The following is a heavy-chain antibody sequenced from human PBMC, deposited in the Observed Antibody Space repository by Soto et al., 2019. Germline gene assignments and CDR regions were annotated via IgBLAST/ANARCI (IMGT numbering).Heavy chain of an antibody. CDR2: INAGNGNT. CDR3: ARDLYSSSRPYSSSWFPGDY. V-gene: IGHV1-3*01. Sequence: QVQLVQSGAEVKKPGASVKVSCKASGYTFTSYAMHWVRQAPGQRLEWMGWINAGNGNTKYSQKFQGRVTITRDTSASTAYMELSSLRSEDTAVYYCARDLYSSSRPYSSSWFPGDYWGQGTLVTVSS. D-gene: IGHD6-13*01. CDR1: GYTFTSYA. J-gene: IGHJ4*02.